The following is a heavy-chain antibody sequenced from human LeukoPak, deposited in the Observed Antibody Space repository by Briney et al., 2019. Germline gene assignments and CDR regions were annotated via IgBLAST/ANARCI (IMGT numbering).Heavy chain of an antibody. CDR2: IYYSGST. D-gene: IGHD5-18*01. J-gene: IGHJ4*02. CDR1: GGSISSYY. Sequence: SETLSLTCTVSGGSISSYYWSWIRQPPGKGLEWIGYIYYSGSTNYNPSLKSRVTISVDTSKNQFSLKLSSVTATDTAVYYCARHMGLGYSYGYPYFDYWGQGTLVTVSS. CDR3: ARHMGLGYSYGYPYFDY. V-gene: IGHV4-59*08.